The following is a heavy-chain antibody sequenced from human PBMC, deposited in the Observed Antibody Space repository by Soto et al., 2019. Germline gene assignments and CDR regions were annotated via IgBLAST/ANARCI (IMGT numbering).Heavy chain of an antibody. Sequence: QVQLVESGGGVVQPGRSLRLSCAASGFTFSSYAMHWVRQAPGKGLEWVAVISYGGSNKYYADSVKGRFTISRDNSKNTLYLQMNSLRAEDTAVYYCARNGGSTHDYGDYVHYYYGMDVWGQGTTVTVSS. V-gene: IGHV3-30-3*01. J-gene: IGHJ6*02. D-gene: IGHD4-17*01. CDR1: GFTFSSYA. CDR2: ISYGGSNK. CDR3: ARNGGSTHDYGDYVHYYYGMDV.